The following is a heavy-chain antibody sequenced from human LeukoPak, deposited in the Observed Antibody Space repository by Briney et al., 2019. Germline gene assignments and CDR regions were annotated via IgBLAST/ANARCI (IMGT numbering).Heavy chain of an antibody. Sequence: PSVKVSCKASGGTFSSYTISWVRQAPGQGLEWLGRIIPILGIANYAQKFQGRVTITADKTTSTAYMELSSLRSEDTAVYYCARGYVGGNSRDAFDIWGQGTMVTVSS. CDR2: IIPILGIA. J-gene: IGHJ3*02. D-gene: IGHD4-23*01. CDR1: GGTFSSYT. V-gene: IGHV1-69*02. CDR3: ARGYVGGNSRDAFDI.